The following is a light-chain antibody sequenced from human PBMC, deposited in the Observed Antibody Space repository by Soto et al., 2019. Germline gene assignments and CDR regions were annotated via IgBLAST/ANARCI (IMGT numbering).Light chain of an antibody. CDR1: SSNIGAGYD. CDR3: HSYDSSLSVV. J-gene: IGLJ2*01. CDR2: GNN. V-gene: IGLV1-40*01. Sequence: QSVLTQPPSVSGAPGQRVTISCTGSSSNIGAGYDVHWYQQLPGTAPKLLIYGNNNRPSGVPDRFSGSKSGTSASLAITGLQAEYEADYYCHSYDSSLSVVFGGGTKLTVL.